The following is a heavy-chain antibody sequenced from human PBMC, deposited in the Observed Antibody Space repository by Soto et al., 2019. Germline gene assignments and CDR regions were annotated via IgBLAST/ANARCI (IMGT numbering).Heavy chain of an antibody. Sequence: SVKVSFKASGGTFSSYAISWVRQAPGRGLEWMGGIIPIFGTANYAQKFQGRVTITADESTSTAYMELSSLRSEDTAVYYCARGNWNYVFLDYWGQGTLVTVSS. D-gene: IGHD1-7*01. V-gene: IGHV1-69*13. CDR1: GGTFSSYA. CDR3: ARGNWNYVFLDY. J-gene: IGHJ4*02. CDR2: IIPIFGTA.